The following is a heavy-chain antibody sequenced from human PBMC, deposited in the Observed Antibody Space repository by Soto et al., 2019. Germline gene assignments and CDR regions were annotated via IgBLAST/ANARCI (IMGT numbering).Heavy chain of an antibody. CDR2: ISYDGSNK. V-gene: IGHV3-30*18. CDR1: GFTFSSYG. D-gene: IGHD6-13*01. J-gene: IGHJ5*02. CDR3: AKGPLSIAAAWFDP. Sequence: QVQLVESGGGVVQPGRSLRLSCAASGFTFSSYGMHWVRQAPGKGLEWVAVISYDGSNKYYADSVKGRFTISRDNSKNTLDLQMNSLRAEDTAVYYCAKGPLSIAAAWFDPWGQGTLVTVSS.